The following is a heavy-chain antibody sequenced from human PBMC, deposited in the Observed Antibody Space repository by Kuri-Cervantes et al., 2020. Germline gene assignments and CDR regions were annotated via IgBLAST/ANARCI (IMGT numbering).Heavy chain of an antibody. CDR1: GFTFSSYS. D-gene: IGHD6-13*01. Sequence: GESLKISCAASGFTFSSYSMNWVRQAPGKGLEWVSSISSSSSYIYCADSVKGRFTISRDNAKNSLYLQMNSLRAEDTAVYYCANDVGVAAAGQEENDYWGQGTLVTVSS. J-gene: IGHJ4*02. CDR3: ANDVGVAAAGQEENDY. V-gene: IGHV3-21*04. CDR2: ISSSSSYI.